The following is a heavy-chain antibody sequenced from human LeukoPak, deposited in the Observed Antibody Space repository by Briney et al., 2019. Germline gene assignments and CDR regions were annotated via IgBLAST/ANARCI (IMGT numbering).Heavy chain of an antibody. V-gene: IGHV3-23*01. CDR1: GFTFSSYG. CDR3: AKGDRYHFNYLGF. Sequence: GGSLCLTCAASGFTFSSYGLSWVCQAPGKGLEWVSAISGSGGFTYYADSVKGRFTISRDNSKNTLYLQMNSLRAEAAAADYFAKGDRYHFNYLGFWGQGTQVTVSS. CDR2: ISGSGGFT. J-gene: IGHJ4*02. D-gene: IGHD3-3*01.